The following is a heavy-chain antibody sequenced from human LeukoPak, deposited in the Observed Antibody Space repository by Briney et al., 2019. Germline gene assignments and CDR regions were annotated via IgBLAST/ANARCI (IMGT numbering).Heavy chain of an antibody. J-gene: IGHJ3*02. CDR1: GGSISSYY. V-gene: IGHV4-59*01. CDR3: ARSYSSSWPIDI. CDR2: IYYSGST. Sequence: SETLSLTCNVSGGSISSYYWSWIRQPPGKGLEWIGYIYYSGSTNYNPSLKSRVTISVDTSKNQFSLKLSSVTAADTAVYYCARSYSSSWPIDIWGQGTMVTVSS. D-gene: IGHD6-13*01.